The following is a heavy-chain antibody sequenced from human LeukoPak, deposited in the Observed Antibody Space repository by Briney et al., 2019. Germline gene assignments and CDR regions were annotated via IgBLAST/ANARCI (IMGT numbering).Heavy chain of an antibody. Sequence: SETLSLTCTVSGGSISSSSYYWGWIRQPPGKGLEWIGSIYYSGSTYYNPSLKSRVTISVDTSKNQFSLKLSSVTAADTAVYYCASSGYSSGWYYFDYWGQGTLVTVSS. V-gene: IGHV4-39*07. D-gene: IGHD6-19*01. CDR3: ASSGYSSGWYYFDY. J-gene: IGHJ4*02. CDR1: GGSISSSSYY. CDR2: IYYSGST.